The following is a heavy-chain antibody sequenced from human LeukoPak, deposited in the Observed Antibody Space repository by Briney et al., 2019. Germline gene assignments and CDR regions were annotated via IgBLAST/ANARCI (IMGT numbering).Heavy chain of an antibody. CDR2: ISSSSDYI. CDR3: ARGWVTVPVPFDY. D-gene: IGHD4-23*01. J-gene: IGHJ4*02. V-gene: IGHV3-11*06. Sequence: GGSLRLSCAASGFTFSDYYMSWIRQAPGKGLEWVSSISSSSDYIYYADSVKGRFTISRDNAKNSLYLQMNSLRAEDTAVYYCARGWVTVPVPFDYWGQGTLVTVSS. CDR1: GFTFSDYY.